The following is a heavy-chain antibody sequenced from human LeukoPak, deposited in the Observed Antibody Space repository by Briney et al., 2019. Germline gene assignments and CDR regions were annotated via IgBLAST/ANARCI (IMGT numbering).Heavy chain of an antibody. D-gene: IGHD5-24*01. CDR2: INPNSGGT. Sequence: ASVKVSCKASGYIFTGYYMHWVRQAPGQGLEWMGWINPNSGGTNYAQKFQGRVTMTRDTSISTAYMELSRLRSDDTAVYYCARKSSGRWLQSLGYWGQGTLVTVSS. J-gene: IGHJ4*02. CDR1: GYIFTGYY. V-gene: IGHV1-2*02. CDR3: ARKSSGRWLQSLGY.